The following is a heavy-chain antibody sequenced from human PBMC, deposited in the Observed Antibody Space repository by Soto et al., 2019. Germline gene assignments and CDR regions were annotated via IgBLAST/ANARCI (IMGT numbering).Heavy chain of an antibody. Sequence: EVQLVESGGGLVKPGGSLRLSCAASGFTFSSYSMNWVRQAPGKGLEWVSSISSSSSYIYYADSVKGRFTISRDNAKNPLYLQMNSLRAEDTAVYYCARDSTDSSGYYAPFDYWGQGTLVTVSS. J-gene: IGHJ4*02. CDR3: ARDSTDSSGYYAPFDY. D-gene: IGHD3-22*01. CDR1: GFTFSSYS. CDR2: ISSSSSYI. V-gene: IGHV3-21*01.